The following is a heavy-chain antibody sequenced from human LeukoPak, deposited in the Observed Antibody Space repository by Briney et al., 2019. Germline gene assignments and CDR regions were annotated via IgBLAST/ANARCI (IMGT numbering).Heavy chain of an antibody. D-gene: IGHD2-21*02. Sequence: GGSLRLSCEASGFTFTSYYMNWVRQAPGRGLEWVSSIGSSSTHIYYADSVKGRFTTSRDNAKNSLYLQMNRLRAEDTSVYYCARGVSYRVVVTATDFDYWGQGTLVTVSS. CDR1: GFTFTSYY. J-gene: IGHJ4*02. CDR2: IGSSSTHI. CDR3: ARGVSYRVVVTATDFDY. V-gene: IGHV3-21*01.